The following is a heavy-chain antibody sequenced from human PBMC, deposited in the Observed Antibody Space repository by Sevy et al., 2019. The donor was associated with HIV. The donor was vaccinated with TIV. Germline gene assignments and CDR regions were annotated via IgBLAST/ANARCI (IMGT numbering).Heavy chain of an antibody. Sequence: GESLKISCVASGFTFDTYTMNWVRQAPGKGLEWVSSISGSSNYIYYVDSVKGRFTISRDNAKNSLFLQMNSLRVEDTALYYCARPYGSGSWEAFDIWGQGTKVTVSS. CDR1: GFTFDTYT. CDR3: ARPYGSGSWEAFDI. V-gene: IGHV3-21*01. D-gene: IGHD3-10*01. J-gene: IGHJ3*02. CDR2: ISGSSNYI.